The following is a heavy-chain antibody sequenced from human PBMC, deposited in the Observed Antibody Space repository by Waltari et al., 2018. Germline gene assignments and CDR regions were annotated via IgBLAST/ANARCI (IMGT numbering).Heavy chain of an antibody. Sequence: EVQLLESGGGLVQPGGSLSLSWAASGITFNNYAMPWVRQAPGTGPEWVSSITHSASYTYYRDSVKGRFTISRDNSESTLYLQMNNLRAEDTAIYYCAKDSCEGRGGGSCYNPWGQGTLVTVSS. CDR3: AKDSCEGRGGGSCYNP. D-gene: IGHD2-15*01. CDR1: GITFNNYA. CDR2: ITHSASYT. V-gene: IGHV3-23*01. J-gene: IGHJ5*02.